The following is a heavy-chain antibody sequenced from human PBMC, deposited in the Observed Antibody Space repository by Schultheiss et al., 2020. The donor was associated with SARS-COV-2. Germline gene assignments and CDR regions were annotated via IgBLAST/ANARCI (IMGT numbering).Heavy chain of an antibody. CDR3: AREGYCSSTSCYSWLYYYYMDV. D-gene: IGHD2-2*02. Sequence: SETLSLTCSVSGGSININFYYWGWIRQPAGKGLEWIGRIYTSGSTNYNPSLKSRVTMSVDTSKNQFSLKLSSVTAADTAVYYCAREGYCSSTSCYSWLYYYYMDVWGKGTTVTVSS. CDR1: GGSININFYY. V-gene: IGHV4-4*07. CDR2: IYTSGST. J-gene: IGHJ6*03.